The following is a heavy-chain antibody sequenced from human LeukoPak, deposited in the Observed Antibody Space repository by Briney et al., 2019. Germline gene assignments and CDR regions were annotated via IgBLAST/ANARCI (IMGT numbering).Heavy chain of an antibody. J-gene: IGHJ5*02. V-gene: IGHV3-21*01. CDR2: ISSSSSYI. CDR1: GFTFSSYS. CDR3: ARLRTAGFFNQRWFDP. D-gene: IGHD6-13*01. Sequence: PGGSLRLSCAASGFTFSSYSMNWVRQAPGKGLEWVSSISSSSSYIYYADSVKGRFTISRDNAKNSLYLQMNSLRAEDTAVYYCARLRTAGFFNQRWFDPWGQGTLVTVSS.